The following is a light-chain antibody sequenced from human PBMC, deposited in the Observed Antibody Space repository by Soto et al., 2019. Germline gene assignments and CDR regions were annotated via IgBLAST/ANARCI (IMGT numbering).Light chain of an antibody. J-gene: IGKJ2*03. CDR1: QGISSY. V-gene: IGKV1-8*01. CDR2: AAS. Sequence: AIRMTQSPSAFSASTGDRVPIDCRASQGISSYLAWYQQKPGKAPKLLIYAASTLQSGVPSRFGGSGSGTEFTLTISSLQPDDFATYYCQQYNTYYSFGQGTKVDIK. CDR3: QQYNTYYS.